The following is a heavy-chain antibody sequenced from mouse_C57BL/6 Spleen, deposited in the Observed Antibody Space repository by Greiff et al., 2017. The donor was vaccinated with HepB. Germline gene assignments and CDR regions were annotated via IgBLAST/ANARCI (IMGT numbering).Heavy chain of an antibody. D-gene: IGHD1-1*01. Sequence: VQLKQSGGGLVKPGGSLKLSCAASGFTFSDYGMHWVRQAPEKGLEWVAYISSGSSTIYYADTVKGRFTISRDNAKNTLFLQMTSLRSEDTAMYYCARGFTTGYWGQSTTLTVSS. J-gene: IGHJ2*01. CDR2: ISSGSSTI. CDR3: ARGFTTGY. CDR1: GFTFSDYG. V-gene: IGHV5-17*01.